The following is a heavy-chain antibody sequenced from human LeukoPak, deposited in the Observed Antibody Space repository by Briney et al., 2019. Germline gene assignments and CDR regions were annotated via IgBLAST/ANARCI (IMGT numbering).Heavy chain of an antibody. CDR3: ARDGEGSGSSWVITHDY. Sequence: GGSLRLSCAASGFTFSTYAMAWVRQAPGKGLEWVSAIGGSGGTTYTADSVKGRFTISRDNSKNTLLLRMNSLRVEDTALYYCARDGEGSGSSWVITHDYWGQGALVTVSS. D-gene: IGHD3-10*01. J-gene: IGHJ4*02. CDR1: GFTFSTYA. CDR2: IGGSGGTT. V-gene: IGHV3-23*01.